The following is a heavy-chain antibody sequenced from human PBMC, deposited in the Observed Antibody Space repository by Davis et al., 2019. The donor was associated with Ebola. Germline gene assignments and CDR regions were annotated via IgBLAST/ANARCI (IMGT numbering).Heavy chain of an antibody. CDR2: IFYTGTT. CDR3: AIQVVGTTRVFDF. CDR1: GGSIRSSNYY. V-gene: IGHV4-39*02. Sequence: MPSETLSLTCSVSGGSIRSSNYYCSWVRQPPGKGLEWIGSIFYTGTTYFNPSLSSRVAVSVDTSKNHFSLKLSFVTAADTAIYYCAIQVVGTTRVFDFWGQGTLVTVSS. D-gene: IGHD2-15*01. J-gene: IGHJ4*02.